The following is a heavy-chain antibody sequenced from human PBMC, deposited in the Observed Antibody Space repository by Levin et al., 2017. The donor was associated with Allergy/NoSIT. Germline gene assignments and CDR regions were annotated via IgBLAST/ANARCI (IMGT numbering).Heavy chain of an antibody. CDR1: GYTFTGYY. CDR2: INPNSGGT. V-gene: IGHV1-2*06. Sequence: ASVKVSCKASGYTFTGYYMHWVRQAPGQGLEWMGRINPNSGGTNYAQKFQGRVTMTRDTSITTTYMELSRLRSDDTAAYYCASETYDIWTGYYPSRVHYFDYWGQGTLVTVSS. J-gene: IGHJ4*02. D-gene: IGHD3-9*01. CDR3: ASETYDIWTGYYPSRVHYFDY.